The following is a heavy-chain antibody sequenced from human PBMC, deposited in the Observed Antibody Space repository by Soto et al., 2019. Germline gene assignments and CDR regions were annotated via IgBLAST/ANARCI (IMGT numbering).Heavy chain of an antibody. CDR1: GFTFSSYG. D-gene: IGHD3-22*01. CDR2: IAYDGSNK. Sequence: GGSLRLSGAAAGFTFSSYGIHWDRQAPGKGLYWVAVIAYDGSNKYYADSVKGRFTISRDNSKNTLYLQMSSLRAEDTAVYYCAKDGYYYDSSGYYCDYWGQGTLVTVSS. J-gene: IGHJ4*02. V-gene: IGHV3-30*18. CDR3: AKDGYYYDSSGYYCDY.